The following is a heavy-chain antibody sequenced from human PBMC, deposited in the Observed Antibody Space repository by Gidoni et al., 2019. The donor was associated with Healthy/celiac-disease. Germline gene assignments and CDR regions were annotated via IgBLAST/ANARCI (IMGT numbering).Heavy chain of an antibody. CDR3: ARDYYGSGSYYNDPHYYYYGMDV. J-gene: IGHJ6*02. Sequence: QVQLVESGGGVVQPGRSLRLSGAASGFTFSSYAMHWVRQAPGKGLEWVAVISYDGSNKYYADSVKGRFTISRDNSKNTLYLQMNSLRAEDTAVYYCARDYYGSGSYYNDPHYYYYGMDVWGQGTTVTVSS. CDR1: GFTFSSYA. CDR2: ISYDGSNK. V-gene: IGHV3-30-3*01. D-gene: IGHD3-10*01.